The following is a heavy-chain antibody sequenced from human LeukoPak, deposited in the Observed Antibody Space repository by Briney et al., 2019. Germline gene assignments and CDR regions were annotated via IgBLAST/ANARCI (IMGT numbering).Heavy chain of an antibody. Sequence: GGSLRLSCAVSGFPFSFYEMNRVRQAPGKGLEWVSNIGSSGTTTYYADSVKGRFSISRDNAKNSLYLRMNSLRVEDTAVYYCALLAVASDFDYWGQGALVTVSS. D-gene: IGHD6-19*01. V-gene: IGHV3-48*03. J-gene: IGHJ4*02. CDR2: IGSSGTTT. CDR3: ALLAVASDFDY. CDR1: GFPFSFYE.